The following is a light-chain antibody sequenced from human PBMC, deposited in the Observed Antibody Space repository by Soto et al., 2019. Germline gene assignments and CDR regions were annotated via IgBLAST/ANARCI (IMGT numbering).Light chain of an antibody. CDR1: QSVSSSY. CDR3: QQYGSSPRT. Sequence: EIVLTQSPGTLYLSPGERATLSCRASQSVSSSYLAWYQQKPGQAPRLLIYGASSRATGIPDRFSGSGSGTDFTLPISRLEPEDFAVYYCQQYGSSPRTFGQGTRLEIK. V-gene: IGKV3-20*01. CDR2: GAS. J-gene: IGKJ5*01.